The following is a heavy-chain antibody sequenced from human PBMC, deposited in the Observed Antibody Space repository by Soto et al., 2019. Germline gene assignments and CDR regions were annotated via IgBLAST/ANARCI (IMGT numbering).Heavy chain of an antibody. J-gene: IGHJ3*02. CDR2: IIPIFGTA. Sequence: VASVKVSCKASGGTFSSYAISWVRQAPGQGLEWMGGIIPIFGTANYAQKFQGRVTITADESTSTAYMELSSLRSEDTAVYYCARDDSSSWYGGAFDIWGQGTMVTVSS. CDR1: GGTFSSYA. V-gene: IGHV1-69*13. CDR3: ARDDSSSWYGGAFDI. D-gene: IGHD6-13*01.